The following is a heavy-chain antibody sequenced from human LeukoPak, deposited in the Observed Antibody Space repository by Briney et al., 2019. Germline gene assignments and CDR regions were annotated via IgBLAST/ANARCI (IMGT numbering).Heavy chain of an antibody. Sequence: GGSLRLSCAASGFTFSSYGMHWVRQAPGKGLEWVAVIWYDGSNKYYADSVKGRFTISRDSSKNTLYLQMNSLRAEDTAVYYCARDWSSGWYLFDYWGQGTLVTVSS. CDR3: ARDWSSGWYLFDY. D-gene: IGHD6-19*01. CDR2: IWYDGSNK. CDR1: GFTFSSYG. V-gene: IGHV3-33*01. J-gene: IGHJ4*02.